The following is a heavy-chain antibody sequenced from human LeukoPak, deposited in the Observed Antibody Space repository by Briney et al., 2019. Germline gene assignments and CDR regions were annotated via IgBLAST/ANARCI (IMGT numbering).Heavy chain of an antibody. CDR2: IKQDGSEK. D-gene: IGHD2-15*01. CDR1: GFTFSSYW. V-gene: IGHV3-7*01. CDR3: ARDGGRKDDY. J-gene: IGHJ4*02. Sequence: GGSLRLSCTASGFTFSSYWMTWVRQAPGKGLKWVANIKQDGSEKYYVDSVKGRFTISRDNAKNSLYLQMNSLRAEDTAVYYCARDGGRKDDYWGQGTLVTVSS.